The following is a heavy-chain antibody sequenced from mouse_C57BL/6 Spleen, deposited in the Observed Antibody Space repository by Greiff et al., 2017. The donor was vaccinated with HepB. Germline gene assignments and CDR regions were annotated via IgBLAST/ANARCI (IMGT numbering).Heavy chain of an antibody. Sequence: VQRVESGPELVKPGASVKISCKASGYAFSSSWMNWVKQRPGKGLEWIGRIYPGDGDTNYNGKFKGKATLTADKSSSTAYMQLSSLTSEDSAVYFCARAITTVPMDYWGQGTSVTVSS. J-gene: IGHJ4*01. V-gene: IGHV1-82*01. D-gene: IGHD1-1*01. CDR2: IYPGDGDT. CDR1: GYAFSSSW. CDR3: ARAITTVPMDY.